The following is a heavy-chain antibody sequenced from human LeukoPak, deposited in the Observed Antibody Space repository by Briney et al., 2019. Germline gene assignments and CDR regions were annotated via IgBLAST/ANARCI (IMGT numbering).Heavy chain of an antibody. J-gene: IGHJ3*02. CDR1: GYTLTELS. CDR2: FDPEDGET. V-gene: IGHV1-24*01. D-gene: IGHD5-12*01. CDR3: ATVDIVATYLDI. Sequence: ASVKVSCKVSGYTLTELSMHWVRQAPGKGLEWMGGFDPEDGETIYAQKFQGRVTMTEDTSTDTAYMELSSLRSEDTAVYYCATVDIVATYLDIWGQGTMVTVSS.